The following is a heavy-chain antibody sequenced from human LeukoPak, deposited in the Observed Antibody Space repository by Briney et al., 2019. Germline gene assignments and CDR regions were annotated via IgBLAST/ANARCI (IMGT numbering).Heavy chain of an antibody. D-gene: IGHD4-17*01. Sequence: SGPTLGKPTPTLTLTCTFSGFSFSTSGVGVGWIRQPPGKALEWLAFIYWNDDKRYSPSLKSRLIITKDTSKNQVVLTMTNMDPVDTGTYYCAHGTTDNYGDYGGAFHIWGQGTMVTVSS. J-gene: IGHJ3*02. CDR2: IYWNDDK. CDR3: AHGTTDNYGDYGGAFHI. CDR1: GFSFSTSGVG. V-gene: IGHV2-5*01.